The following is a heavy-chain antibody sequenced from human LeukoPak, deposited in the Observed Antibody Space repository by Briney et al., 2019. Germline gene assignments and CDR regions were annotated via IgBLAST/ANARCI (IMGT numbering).Heavy chain of an antibody. Sequence: GGSLRLSCAASGFTFDDYAMHWVRQAPGKGLEWVSGISWNSGSIGYADSVKGRFTISRDNAKNSLYLQMNSLRAEDTAVYYCATESELPWGQGTLVTVSS. V-gene: IGHV3-9*01. J-gene: IGHJ5*02. CDR1: GFTFDDYA. CDR3: ATESELP. D-gene: IGHD5-24*01. CDR2: ISWNSGSI.